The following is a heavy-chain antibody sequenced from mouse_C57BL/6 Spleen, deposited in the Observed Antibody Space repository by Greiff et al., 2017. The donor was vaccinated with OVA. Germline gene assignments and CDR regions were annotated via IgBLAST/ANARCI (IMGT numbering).Heavy chain of an antibody. CDR1: GYSFTGYY. CDR2: INPSTGGT. CDR3: ARQESTSAMDY. Sequence: EVLLVESGPELVKPGASVKISCKASGYSFTGYYMNWVKQSPGKSLEWIGEINPSTGGTTYNQKFKAKATLTVDKSSSTAYMQLKSLTSEDSAVYYCARQESTSAMDYWGKGTSVTVSS. D-gene: IGHD5-1*01. V-gene: IGHV1-42*01. J-gene: IGHJ4*01.